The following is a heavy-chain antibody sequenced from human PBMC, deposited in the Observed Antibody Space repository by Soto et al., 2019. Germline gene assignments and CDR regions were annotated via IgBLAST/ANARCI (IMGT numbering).Heavy chain of an antibody. CDR2: IIPFFGTT. J-gene: IGHJ6*02. CDR1: GGNFTTYT. V-gene: IGHV1-69*13. Sequence: SVKVSCKASGGNFTTYTITWVRQAPGQGLEWMGKIIPFFGTTKYAQKFQGRVTITADESTSTAYMELISLRSEDTAVYFCARDYTGTTNYYYGMDVWGQGTTVTVSS. D-gene: IGHD1-1*01. CDR3: ARDYTGTTNYYYGMDV.